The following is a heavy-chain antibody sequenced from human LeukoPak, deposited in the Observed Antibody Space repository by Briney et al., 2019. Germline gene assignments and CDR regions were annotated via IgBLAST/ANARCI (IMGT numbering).Heavy chain of an antibody. D-gene: IGHD3-10*01. CDR2: INGSGGNT. CDR3: AKTSAGIRGGYFDY. Sequence: GGSLRLYCAASGFTFSSYAMSWVRQAPRKGLDGVSLINGSGGNTYYADYVTGRFNISRDNANNTLFLQMSSLRAEDTAVYYCAKTSAGIRGGYFDYWGQGTLVTVSS. CDR1: GFTFSSYA. J-gene: IGHJ4*02. V-gene: IGHV3-23*01.